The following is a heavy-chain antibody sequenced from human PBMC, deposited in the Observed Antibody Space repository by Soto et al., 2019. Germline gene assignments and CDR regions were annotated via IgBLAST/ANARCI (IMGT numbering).Heavy chain of an antibody. CDR2: SRDKPQGYST. CDR1: GFTLSDHY. V-gene: IGHV3-72*01. J-gene: IGHJ4*02. Sequence: GGSLRLSCAVSGFTLSDHYIDWVRQAPGKGLEWVGRSRDKPQGYSTTYAASVKGRFTTSRDESKNSAYLQMNSLKTEDTAVYYCVRATFFSDSSGYTRCLDYWGQGTLVTVSS. D-gene: IGHD3-22*01. CDR3: VRATFFSDSSGYTRCLDY.